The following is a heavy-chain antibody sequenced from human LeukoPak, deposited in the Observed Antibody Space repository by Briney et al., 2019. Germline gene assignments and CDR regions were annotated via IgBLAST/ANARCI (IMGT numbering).Heavy chain of an antibody. D-gene: IGHD2-15*01. CDR3: ASYSAIRGYYYYMDV. V-gene: IGHV4-38-2*02. CDR1: GYSISSGYY. Sequence: PSETLSLTCTVSGYSISSGYYWGWIRQPPGKGLEWIGSIYHSGSTYYNPSLKSRVTISVDTSKNQFSLKLSSVTAADTAVYYCASYSAIRGYYYYMDVWGKGTTVTVSS. CDR2: IYHSGST. J-gene: IGHJ6*03.